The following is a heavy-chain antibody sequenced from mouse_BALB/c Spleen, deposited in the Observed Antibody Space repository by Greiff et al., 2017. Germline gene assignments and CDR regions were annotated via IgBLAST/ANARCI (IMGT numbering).Heavy chain of an antibody. J-gene: IGHJ2*01. CDR2: IDTSDSYT. Sequence: QVQLQQPGAELVMPGASVKMSCKASGYTFTDYWMHWVKQRPGQGLEWIGAIDTSDSYTSYNQKFKGKATLTVDESSSTAYMQLSSLTSEDSAVYYCARSGDGYSWGQGTTLTVSS. CDR3: ARSGDGYS. D-gene: IGHD2-3*01. V-gene: IGHV1-69*01. CDR1: GYTFTDYW.